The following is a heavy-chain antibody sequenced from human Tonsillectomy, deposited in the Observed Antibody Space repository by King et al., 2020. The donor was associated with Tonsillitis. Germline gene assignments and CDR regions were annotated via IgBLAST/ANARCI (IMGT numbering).Heavy chain of an antibody. D-gene: IGHD4-17*01. CDR3: AISTVTKYYFDY. CDR1: GGSIRSGTYY. CDR2: FYYTGST. J-gene: IGHJ4*02. V-gene: IGHV4-39*01. Sequence: QLQESGPRLVKPSETLSLTCTVSGGSIRSGTYYWGWIRQPPGKGLQWLGSFYYTGSTYYNPSLKSRVAISVDTSKNQFSLKLSSLTAADTAVYYCAISTVTKYYFDYWGQGTLVTVSS.